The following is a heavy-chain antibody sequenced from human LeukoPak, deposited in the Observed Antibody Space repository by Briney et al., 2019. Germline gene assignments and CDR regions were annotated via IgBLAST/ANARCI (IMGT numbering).Heavy chain of an antibody. CDR1: GYTFTSYY. CDR3: ARATQVRDYSSNY. Sequence: ASVXVSCKASGYTFTSYYMHWVRQAPGQGLEWMGIINPSGGSTSYAQKFQGRVAMTRDTSTSTVYMELSSLRSEDTAVYYCARATQVRDYSSNYWGQGTLVTVSS. J-gene: IGHJ4*02. D-gene: IGHD4-11*01. V-gene: IGHV1-46*01. CDR2: INPSGGST.